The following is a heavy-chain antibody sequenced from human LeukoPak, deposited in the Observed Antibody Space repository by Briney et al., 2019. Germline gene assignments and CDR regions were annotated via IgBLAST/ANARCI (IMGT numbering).Heavy chain of an antibody. D-gene: IGHD3-3*01. Sequence: PSETLSLTCAVYGGSLSGYYWSWIRQAPGKGLEWSGEMNHSGSTNYSPSLKSRVTISVDMSKNQLSLKLNSVSAADTAVYYCARGQITILGVVTRNWPDPWGQGTLVAVSS. V-gene: IGHV4-34*01. CDR3: ARGQITILGVVTRNWPDP. CDR1: GGSLSGYY. CDR2: MNHSGST. J-gene: IGHJ5*02.